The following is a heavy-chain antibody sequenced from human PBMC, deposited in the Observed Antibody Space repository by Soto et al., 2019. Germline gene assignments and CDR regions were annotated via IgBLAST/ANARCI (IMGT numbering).Heavy chain of an antibody. CDR3: ARTVLGPDLLADSFVDYYYYMDV. V-gene: IGHV4-59*08. CDR2: VYYTGST. D-gene: IGHD3-9*01. J-gene: IGHJ6*03. Sequence: PSETLSLTCTVSGGSIINFCWSWIRQPPGKGLEWIGYVYYTGSTSYNPSLKRRVTFSADSSRGQFSLRLNSVTAADTAVYYCARTVLGPDLLADSFVDYYYYMDVWGQGTTVTVSS. CDR1: GGSIINFC.